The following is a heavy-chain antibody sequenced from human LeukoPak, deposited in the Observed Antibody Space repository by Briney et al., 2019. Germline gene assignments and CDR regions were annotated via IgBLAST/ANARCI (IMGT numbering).Heavy chain of an antibody. D-gene: IGHD6-13*01. CDR3: ARGPHTSSWYKHAFDI. J-gene: IGHJ3*02. CDR1: GYTFTSYG. Sequence: ASAKVSCKASGYTFTSYGISWVRQAPGQGLEWMGWISAYNGNTNYAQKLQGRVTMTTDTSTRTAHMELSSLRSDDTAVYYCARGPHTSSWYKHAFDIWAQGTMVTVSS. V-gene: IGHV1-18*01. CDR2: ISAYNGNT.